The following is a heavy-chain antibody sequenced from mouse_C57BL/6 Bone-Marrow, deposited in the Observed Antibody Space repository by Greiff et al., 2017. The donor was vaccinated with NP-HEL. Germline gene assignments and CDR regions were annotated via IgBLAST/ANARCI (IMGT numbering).Heavy chain of an antibody. Sequence: QVQLQQPGAELVKPGASVKLSCKASGYTFTSYWMHWVKQRPGQGLEWIGMIHPNSGSTNYNEKFKSKATLTVDKSSSTAYMQLSSLTSEDSAVYYWSRFYYGSSDWYFDVWGTGTTVTVSS. J-gene: IGHJ1*03. CDR2: IHPNSGST. D-gene: IGHD1-1*01. CDR3: SRFYYGSSDWYFDV. CDR1: GYTFTSYW. V-gene: IGHV1-64*01.